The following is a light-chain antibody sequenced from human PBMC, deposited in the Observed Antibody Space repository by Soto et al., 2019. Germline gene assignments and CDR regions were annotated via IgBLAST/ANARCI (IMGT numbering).Light chain of an antibody. CDR2: DAS. J-gene: IGKJ1*01. CDR3: QQYESVVT. CDR1: QRLISC. Sequence: EIVLTQSPATLSLSPGERATLSCRASQRLISCLAWYQQKPGQAPRLLIYDASIGAAGIPARFSGGGSGTDFTLTISRLEPEDVAVYYCQQYESVVTFGQGTKVDIK. V-gene: IGKV3-11*01.